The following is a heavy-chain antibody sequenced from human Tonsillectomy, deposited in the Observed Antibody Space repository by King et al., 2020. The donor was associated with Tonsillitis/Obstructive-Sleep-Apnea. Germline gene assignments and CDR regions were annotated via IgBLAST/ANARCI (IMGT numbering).Heavy chain of an antibody. D-gene: IGHD2-2*01. CDR2: IIPIFGTA. Sequence: LQLVQSGAEVKKPGSSVKVSCKASGGTFSSYAISWVRQAPGQGLEWMGGIIPIFGTANYAQKFQGRVTITADESTSTAYMELSSLRSEDTAVYYCAREGGGGYCSSTSCYANYYYYMDVWGKGTTVTVSS. J-gene: IGHJ6*03. CDR3: AREGGGGYCSSTSCYANYYYYMDV. CDR1: GGTFSSYA. V-gene: IGHV1-69*01.